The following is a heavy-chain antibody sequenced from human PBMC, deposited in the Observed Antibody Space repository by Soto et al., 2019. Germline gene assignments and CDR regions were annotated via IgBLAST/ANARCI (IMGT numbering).Heavy chain of an antibody. J-gene: IGHJ4*02. V-gene: IGHV3-23*01. D-gene: IGHD6-13*01. CDR2: ISGSGGST. CDR1: GFTFSSYA. Sequence: GGSLRLSCAASGFTFSSYAMSWVRQAPGKGLEWVSAISGSGGSTYYADSVKGRFTISRDNSKKTLFLQMNSLRAEDTAVYYCAKGNGAGIFDYWGQGTLVTVSS. CDR3: AKGNGAGIFDY.